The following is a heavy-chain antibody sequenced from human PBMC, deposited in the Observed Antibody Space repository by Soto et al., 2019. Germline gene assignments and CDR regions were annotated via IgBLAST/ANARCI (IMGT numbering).Heavy chain of an antibody. CDR3: ASTEYSSPWGYYYYGMDV. J-gene: IGHJ6*02. Sequence: SETLSLTCNVSGGSIYTYYWSWLRQSPGKGLEWIGYISDGGSTNYNPSLESRVTISVDTSKNQFSLKLSSVTAADTAVYYCASTEYSSPWGYYYYGMDVWGQGTTVTVSS. D-gene: IGHD6-6*01. V-gene: IGHV4-4*08. CDR2: ISDGGST. CDR1: GGSIYTYY.